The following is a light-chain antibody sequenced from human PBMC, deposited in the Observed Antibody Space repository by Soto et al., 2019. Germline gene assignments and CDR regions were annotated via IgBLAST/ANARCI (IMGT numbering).Light chain of an antibody. CDR1: QSVSSN. Sequence: EIVMTQSPATLSVSPGEGATLSCRASQSVSSNLAWYQQRPGQAPRLLIYGASTRATGIPARFSGSASGTEFTLTISSLQSEDFGVYYCQQYNNWPRTFGGGTKVDIK. V-gene: IGKV3-15*01. CDR3: QQYNNWPRT. J-gene: IGKJ4*01. CDR2: GAS.